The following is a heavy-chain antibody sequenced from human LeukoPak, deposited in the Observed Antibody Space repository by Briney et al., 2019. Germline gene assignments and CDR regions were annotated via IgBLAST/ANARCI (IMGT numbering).Heavy chain of an antibody. V-gene: IGHV1-46*01. CDR2: INPSGGST. J-gene: IGHJ4*02. CDR1: GYTFTSYY. Sequence: ASVKVSCKASGYTFTSYYMHWVRQAPGQGLEWMGIINPSGGSTSYAQKFQGRVTMTRGTSTSTVYMELSSLRSEDTAVYYCARRRQKYYYDSSGFDYWGQGTLVTVSS. D-gene: IGHD3-22*01. CDR3: ARRRQKYYYDSSGFDY.